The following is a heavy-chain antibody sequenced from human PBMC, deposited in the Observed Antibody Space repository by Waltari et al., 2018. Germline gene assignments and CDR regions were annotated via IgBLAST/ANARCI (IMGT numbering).Heavy chain of an antibody. CDR1: GFSFSGSA. Sequence: EVQLVESGGGLVQPGESLKLSCVASGFSFSGSAMHWVRQASGKGLEWVGRIRTKAKNYATGYGASVKGRFTISRDDSKNTTYLQMNSLKAEDTAVYYCSRPPYGDTDYWGQGTLVTGSS. CDR2: IRTKAKNYAT. D-gene: IGHD4-17*01. V-gene: IGHV3-73*02. CDR3: SRPPYGDTDY. J-gene: IGHJ4*02.